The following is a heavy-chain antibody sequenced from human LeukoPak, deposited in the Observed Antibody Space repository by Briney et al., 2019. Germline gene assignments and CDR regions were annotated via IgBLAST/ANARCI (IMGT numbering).Heavy chain of an antibody. CDR2: IQEDVSNK. CDR1: GVTLSYDW. J-gene: IGHJ3*02. Sequence: PGGSLRLSCAASGVTLSYDWMSWVRHAPGKGLEWVANIQEDVSNKYFVGSVQGRFTISRDNAKNSVYLQMNSLRAEDTAVYYCAREARGTRAAFDIWGQGTVVTVS. CDR3: AREARGTRAAFDI. D-gene: IGHD1-1*01. V-gene: IGHV3-7*01.